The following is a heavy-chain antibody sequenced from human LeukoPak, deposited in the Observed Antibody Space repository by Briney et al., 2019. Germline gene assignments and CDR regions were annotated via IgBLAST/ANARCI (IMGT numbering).Heavy chain of an antibody. J-gene: IGHJ3*02. V-gene: IGHV4-4*02. CDR2: ICHSGYN. CDR1: GGSISSSNC. Sequence: SETPSLTCAVSGGSISSSNCWSWVSHPPGEGLVGIGEICHSGYNNYNPYLKGRVTISVDTSKNQFSLKLSSVTAADTDVYYCARVVVGATPAFDIWGQGTMVTVSS. CDR3: ARVVVGATPAFDI. D-gene: IGHD1-26*01.